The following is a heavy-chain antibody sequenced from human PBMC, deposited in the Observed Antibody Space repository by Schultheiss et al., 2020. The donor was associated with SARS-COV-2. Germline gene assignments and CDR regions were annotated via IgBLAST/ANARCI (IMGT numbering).Heavy chain of an antibody. J-gene: IGHJ6*03. Sequence: SETLSLTCTVSGGSISSYYWSWIRQPPGKGLEWIGYIYYSGSTNYNPSLKSRVTISVDTSKNQFSLKLSSVTAADTAVYYCARALSGSYYIYYYYYMDVWGKGTTVTVSS. V-gene: IGHV4-59*08. D-gene: IGHD1-26*01. CDR2: IYYSGST. CDR1: GGSISSYY. CDR3: ARALSGSYYIYYYYYMDV.